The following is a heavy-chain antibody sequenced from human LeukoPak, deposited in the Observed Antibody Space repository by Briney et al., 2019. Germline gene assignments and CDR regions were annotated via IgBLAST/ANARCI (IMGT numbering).Heavy chain of an antibody. CDR1: GFTFSSYG. CDR3: AGSKLRGGHGHDY. D-gene: IGHD1-7*01. Sequence: GGSLRLSCAASGFTFSSYGMHWVRQAPGKGLEWVAFIRYDGSNKYYADSAKGRFTISRDNSKNTLYLQMNSLRAEDTAVYYCAGSKLRGGHGHDYWGQGTLVTVSS. CDR2: IRYDGSNK. J-gene: IGHJ4*02. V-gene: IGHV3-30*02.